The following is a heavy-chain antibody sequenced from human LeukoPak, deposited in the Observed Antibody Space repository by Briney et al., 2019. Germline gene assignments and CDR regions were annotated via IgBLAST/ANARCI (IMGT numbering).Heavy chain of an antibody. CDR2: INGDGSTT. Sequence: GGSLRPSCTASGFTFSSYWMYWVRQAPGKGLVWVSHINGDGSTTIYADSVKGRFTISRDNAKNSLYLQMNSLRVEDTAVYFCVRLSRAGDWGQGTLVTVSS. V-gene: IGHV3-74*01. CDR3: VRLSRAGD. J-gene: IGHJ4*02. CDR1: GFTFSSYW.